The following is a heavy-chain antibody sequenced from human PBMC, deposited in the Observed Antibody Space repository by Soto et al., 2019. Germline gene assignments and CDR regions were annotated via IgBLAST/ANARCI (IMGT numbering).Heavy chain of an antibody. V-gene: IGHV4-59*01. D-gene: IGHD5-12*01. Sequence: LSLTCTVSGGAMYAYYWSWIRQSPGKGLEWIANIYYSGRTNYNPSLKSRVTISVDTSKSQFSLRLRSVTAADTAVYYCARGGHDFAFDYWGHGGLVTVSS. CDR2: IYYSGRT. CDR1: GGAMYAYY. J-gene: IGHJ4*01. CDR3: ARGGHDFAFDY.